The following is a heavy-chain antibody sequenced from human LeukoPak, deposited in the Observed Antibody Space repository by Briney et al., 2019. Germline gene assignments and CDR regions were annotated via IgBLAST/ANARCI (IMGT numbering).Heavy chain of an antibody. D-gene: IGHD3-22*01. V-gene: IGHV4-34*01. Sequence: SETLSLTCAVYGGSFSGYYWSWIRQPPGKGLEWIGEINHSGNTNYNPSLKSRVTISVDTSKNQFSLKLSSVTAADTAVYYCARVTYYYDSSGYYWIYYFDYWGQGTLVTVSS. CDR1: GGSFSGYY. J-gene: IGHJ4*02. CDR3: ARVTYYYDSSGYYWIYYFDY. CDR2: INHSGNT.